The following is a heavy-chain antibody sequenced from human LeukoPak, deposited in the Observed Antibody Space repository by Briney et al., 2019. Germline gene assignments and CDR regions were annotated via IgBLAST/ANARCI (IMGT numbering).Heavy chain of an antibody. D-gene: IGHD4-23*01. Sequence: ASVKVSCKASGYTFTSYGISWVRQASGQGLEWMGWISAYNGNTNYAQKLQGRVTMTTGTSTSTAYMELRSLRSDDTAVYYCARDDYGGNWFDPWGQGTLVTVSS. CDR3: ARDDYGGNWFDP. J-gene: IGHJ5*02. V-gene: IGHV1-18*01. CDR2: ISAYNGNT. CDR1: GYTFTSYG.